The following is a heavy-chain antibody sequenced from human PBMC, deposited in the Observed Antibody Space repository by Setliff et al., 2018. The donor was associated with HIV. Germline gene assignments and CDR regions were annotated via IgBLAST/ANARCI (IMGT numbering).Heavy chain of an antibody. CDR3: ARDLSYDYDRSSDTFDY. V-gene: IGHV3-74*01. CDR2: INPNGRVI. D-gene: IGHD3-22*01. Sequence: GGSLRLSCAASTFSVSEYAMSWVRQAPGKGLVWVSRINPNGRVIDYADSVKGRFTISRDNAKNTLYLQMNSLRAEDTAVYYCARDLSYDYDRSSDTFDYWGQGTLVTVSS. CDR1: TFSVSEYA. J-gene: IGHJ4*02.